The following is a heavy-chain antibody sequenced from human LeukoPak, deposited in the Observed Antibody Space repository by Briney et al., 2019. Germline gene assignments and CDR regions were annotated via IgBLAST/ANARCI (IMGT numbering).Heavy chain of an antibody. J-gene: IGHJ5*02. CDR3: ATQPGAAGARGDWFDP. D-gene: IGHD6-13*01. CDR1: GYTFTDYY. Sequence: ASVKASCKASGYTFTDYYIHWVRQAPGQGLEWMGWINPNTGGTNYAQKFQGGVTMTRDTSISTAYKELSSLRSDDTAVYYCATQPGAAGARGDWFDPWGQGTLVTVSS. V-gene: IGHV1-2*02. CDR2: INPNTGGT.